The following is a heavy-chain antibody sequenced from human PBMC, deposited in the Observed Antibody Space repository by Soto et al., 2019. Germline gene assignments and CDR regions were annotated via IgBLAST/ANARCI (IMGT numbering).Heavy chain of an antibody. CDR3: ARDPTTYYYDSSGRQYNWFDP. J-gene: IGHJ5*02. V-gene: IGHV1-18*01. CDR1: GYTFTSYG. D-gene: IGHD3-22*01. CDR2: ISAYNGNT. Sequence: QVQLVQSGAEVKKPGASVKVSCKASGYTFTSYGISWVRQAPGQGREWMGWISAYNGNTNYAQKLQGRVTMTTDTSTSTAYIELRSLRSDDTAVYYCARDPTTYYYDSSGRQYNWFDPWGQGTLVTVSS.